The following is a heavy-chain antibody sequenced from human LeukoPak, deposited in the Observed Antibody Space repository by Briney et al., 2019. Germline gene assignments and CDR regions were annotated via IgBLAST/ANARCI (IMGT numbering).Heavy chain of an antibody. Sequence: ASVKVSCKASGYTFTSYGISWVRQAPGQGLEWMGWISAYNGNTNYAQKLQGRVTMTTDTSTSTAHMELRSLRSDDTAVYYCARQIEKKYYDFWSGYINWGQGTLVTVSS. CDR2: ISAYNGNT. D-gene: IGHD3-3*01. J-gene: IGHJ4*02. V-gene: IGHV1-18*01. CDR1: GYTFTSYG. CDR3: ARQIEKKYYDFWSGYIN.